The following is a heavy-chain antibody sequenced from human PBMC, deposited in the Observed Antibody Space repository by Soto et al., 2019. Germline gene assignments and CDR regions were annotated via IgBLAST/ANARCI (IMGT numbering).Heavy chain of an antibody. J-gene: IGHJ5*02. CDR1: TFNSYS. Sequence: EVQLVESGGGLVKPGGSLRLSCTFTFNSYSLNWVRQAPGKGLEWVSSIGSGSAYIKYSYSVKGRFTISRDTANKLLYRQMGSLRVDDTAVYYCTSDEGGSYDNWFNPWGQGTLVTVSS. CDR3: TSDEGGSYDNWFNP. CDR2: IGSGSAYI. D-gene: IGHD1-26*01. V-gene: IGHV3-21*01.